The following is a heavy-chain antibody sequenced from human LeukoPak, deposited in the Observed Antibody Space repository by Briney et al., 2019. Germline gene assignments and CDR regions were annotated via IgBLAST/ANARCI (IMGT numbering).Heavy chain of an antibody. Sequence: SETLSLTCTVSGGSISSSSYYWGWIRQPAGKGLEWIGRIYSSGSTNYNPSLKSRVTMSVDTSKNQFSLKLSSVTAADTAVYYCARDEWRRFDYWGQGTLVTVSS. CDR1: GGSISSSSYY. J-gene: IGHJ4*02. D-gene: IGHD2-8*01. V-gene: IGHV4-61*02. CDR2: IYSSGST. CDR3: ARDEWRRFDY.